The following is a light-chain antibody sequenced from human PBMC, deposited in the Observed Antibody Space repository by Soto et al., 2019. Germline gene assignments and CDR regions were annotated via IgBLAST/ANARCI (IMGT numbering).Light chain of an antibody. Sequence: DIQMTQSPTTLSASVGDRVTITCRAIQSIGSWLAWYQQKPGKAPKLLIYKASTLESGVPSRFSGRGSGTEYILTISSLQPDDFASYYCQQYGSYSPWTFGQGTKVEIK. J-gene: IGKJ1*01. CDR2: KAS. CDR3: QQYGSYSPWT. CDR1: QSIGSW. V-gene: IGKV1-5*03.